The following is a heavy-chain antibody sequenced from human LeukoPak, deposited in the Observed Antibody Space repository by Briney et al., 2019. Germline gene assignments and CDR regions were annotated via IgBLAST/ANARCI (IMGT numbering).Heavy chain of an antibody. J-gene: IGHJ4*02. V-gene: IGHV3-21*01. CDR3: ARSEHSSSSFDY. D-gene: IGHD6-6*01. Sequence: GGSLRLSCAASGFTLSSYSMNWVRQAPGKGPEWVSYISSSSTHINYADSVKGRFTISRDNARNSLYLQMNSLRAEDTAIYYCARSEHSSSSFDYWGQGTLVTVSS. CDR1: GFTLSSYS. CDR2: ISSSSTHI.